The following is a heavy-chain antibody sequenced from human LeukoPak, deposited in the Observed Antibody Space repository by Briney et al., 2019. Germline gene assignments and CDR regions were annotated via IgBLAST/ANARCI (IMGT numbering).Heavy chain of an antibody. CDR1: GFTFSRYW. CDR2: IKQDGSEK. CDR3: ARYPYGSGTYYYFEY. D-gene: IGHD3-10*01. Sequence: RPGGSLRLSCAASGFTFSRYWMSWVRQAPGKGLEWVANIKQDGSEKYYVHSVRRRFTISRDNGKKSLSLQMHSLRAEDTAVYYCARYPYGSGTYYYFEYWGQGTLVTVSS. J-gene: IGHJ4*02. V-gene: IGHV3-7*03.